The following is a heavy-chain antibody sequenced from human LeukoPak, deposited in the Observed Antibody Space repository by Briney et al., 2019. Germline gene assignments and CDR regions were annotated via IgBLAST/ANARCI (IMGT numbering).Heavy chain of an antibody. V-gene: IGHV4-39*01. J-gene: IGHJ5*02. CDR3: ARVDCSSTSCYIWFDP. D-gene: IGHD2-2*02. CDR1: GGSISSSSYY. Sequence: SETLSLTCTVSGGSISSSSYYWGWIRQPPGKGLEWIGSIYYSGSTYYNPSLKSRVTISVDTSKNQFSLKLSSVTAADTAVYYCARVDCSSTSCYIWFDPWGQGTLVTVSS. CDR2: IYYSGST.